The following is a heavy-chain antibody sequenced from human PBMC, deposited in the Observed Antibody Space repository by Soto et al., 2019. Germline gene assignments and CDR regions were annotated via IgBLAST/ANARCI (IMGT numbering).Heavy chain of an antibody. D-gene: IGHD2-2*02. J-gene: IGHJ6*02. CDR2: IDPSDSYT. CDR3: ARPKYCSSTSCYMEGMGANYYYGMDV. CDR1: GYSFTSYW. Sequence: PGESLKISCKGSGYSFTSYWISWVRQMPGKGLEWMGRIDPSDSYTNYSPSFQGHVTISADKSISTAYLQWSRLKASDTAMYYCARPKYCSSTSCYMEGMGANYYYGMDVWGQGPTVTVSS. V-gene: IGHV5-10-1*01.